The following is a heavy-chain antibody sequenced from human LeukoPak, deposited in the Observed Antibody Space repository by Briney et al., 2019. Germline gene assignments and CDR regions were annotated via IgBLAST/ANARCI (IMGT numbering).Heavy chain of an antibody. CDR3: AKVDQWPSDY. CDR2: ISGSGGNT. V-gene: IGHV3-23*01. CDR1: GFTFSSSA. D-gene: IGHD6-19*01. Sequence: GGSLRLSCAASGFTFSSSAMSWVRQAPVKGLEWVSAISGSGGNTYYADSVKGRFTISRDSSKNTLYLQMNSLRAEDTAVYYCAKVDQWPSDYWGQGTLVTVSS. J-gene: IGHJ4*02.